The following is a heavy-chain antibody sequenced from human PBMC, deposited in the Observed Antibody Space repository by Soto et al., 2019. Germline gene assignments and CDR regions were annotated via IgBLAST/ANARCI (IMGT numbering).Heavy chain of an antibody. V-gene: IGHV3-33*06. D-gene: IGHD4-17*01. Sequence: GGSLRLSCAASGFTFSSYGMHWVRQAPGKGLEWVAVIWYDGSNKYYADSVKGRFTISRDNSKDTLYLQMNSLRAEDAAVYYCAKEVYGALYSELPVNNWFDPWGQGTLVTVSS. CDR3: AKEVYGALYSELPVNNWFDP. J-gene: IGHJ5*02. CDR2: IWYDGSNK. CDR1: GFTFSSYG.